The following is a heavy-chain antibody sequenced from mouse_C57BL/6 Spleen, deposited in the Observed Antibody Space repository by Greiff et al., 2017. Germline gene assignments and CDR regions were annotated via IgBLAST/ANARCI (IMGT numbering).Heavy chain of an antibody. V-gene: IGHV1-26*01. CDR2: INPNNGGT. J-gene: IGHJ3*01. Sequence: VHVKQSGPELVKPGASVKISCKASGYTFTDYYMNWVKQSHGKSLEWIGDINPNNGGTSYNQKFKGKATLTVDKSSSTAYMELRSLTSEDSAVYYCARDYYYGSSSAWFAYWGQGTLVTVSA. D-gene: IGHD1-1*01. CDR1: GYTFTDYY. CDR3: ARDYYYGSSSAWFAY.